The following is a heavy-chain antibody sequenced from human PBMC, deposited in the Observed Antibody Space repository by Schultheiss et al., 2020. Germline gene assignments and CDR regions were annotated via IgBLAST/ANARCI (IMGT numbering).Heavy chain of an antibody. D-gene: IGHD3-16*01. CDR3: ARAHWGSLDY. Sequence: SETLSLTCTVSGVSISSDYYYWSWIRQHPVKGLEWIGYISYSGSTNYNPSLKSRVTISVDTSKNQFSLKLSSVTAADTAIYYCARAHWGSLDYWGQGALVTVSS. V-gene: IGHV4-61*01. J-gene: IGHJ4*02. CDR1: GVSISSDYYY. CDR2: ISYSGST.